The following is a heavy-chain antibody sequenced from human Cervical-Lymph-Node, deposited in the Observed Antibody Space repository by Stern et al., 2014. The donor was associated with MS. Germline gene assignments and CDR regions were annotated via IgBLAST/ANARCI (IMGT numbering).Heavy chain of an antibody. V-gene: IGHV5-51*04. Sequence: EVQLVQSGAEVKKPRDSLKISCTGSGYTFSKNWIAWVRQMPGKGLEWMGIIYPGASDTRYSPSSQGQSPMSPKKPFNPASLQWNSRKASDPPFYYCATHPPRRSSSDPNFGLDVWGQGTTVTVSS. J-gene: IGHJ6*02. D-gene: IGHD6-6*01. CDR1: GYTFSKNW. CDR3: ATHPPRRSSSDPNFGLDV. CDR2: IYPGASDT.